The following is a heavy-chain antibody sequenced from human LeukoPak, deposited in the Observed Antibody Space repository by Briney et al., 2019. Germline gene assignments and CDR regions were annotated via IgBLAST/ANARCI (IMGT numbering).Heavy chain of an antibody. V-gene: IGHV4-39*01. CDR1: GGSISSSSYH. Sequence: PSETLSLTCTASGGSISSSSYHWGWIRQPPGKGLEWIGSIYYTGTTYYNPSLKSRVTISVDTSKNQFSLKVSSVTAADTAVYYCAPTYSYTSGGYGYWGQGTQVTVSS. J-gene: IGHJ4*02. D-gene: IGHD5-18*01. CDR3: APTYSYTSGGYGY. CDR2: IYYTGTT.